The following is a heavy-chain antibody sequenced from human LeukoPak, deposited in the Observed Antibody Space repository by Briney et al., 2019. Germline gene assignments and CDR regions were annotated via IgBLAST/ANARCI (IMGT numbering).Heavy chain of an antibody. CDR1: GFTFSSYW. CDR3: ARDPGGYGNYGGYYYYYGMDV. Sequence: GGSLRLSCAASGFTFSSYWMSWVRQAPGKGLEWVANIKQDGSEKYYVDSVKGRFTISRDNAKNSLYLQMNSLRAEDTAVYYCARDPGGYGNYGGYYYYYGMDVWGRGTTVTVSS. D-gene: IGHD4-11*01. V-gene: IGHV3-7*01. CDR2: IKQDGSEK. J-gene: IGHJ6*02.